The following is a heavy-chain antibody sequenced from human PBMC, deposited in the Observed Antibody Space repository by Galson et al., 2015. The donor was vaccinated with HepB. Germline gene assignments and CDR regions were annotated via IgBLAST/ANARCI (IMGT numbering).Heavy chain of an antibody. CDR1: GYSFTHFW. Sequence: GAEVKKPGESLKISCKGSGYSFTHFWIGWVRQMPGKGLEWLGIVHPSDSATRYSPSFQGQVTMSADKSITTAYLQWRSLKASDTAIYYCARRSGPPPGDAFDIWGQGTMVTVSS. CDR3: ARRSGPPPGDAFDI. V-gene: IGHV5-51*01. J-gene: IGHJ3*02. D-gene: IGHD5-12*01. CDR2: VHPSDSAT.